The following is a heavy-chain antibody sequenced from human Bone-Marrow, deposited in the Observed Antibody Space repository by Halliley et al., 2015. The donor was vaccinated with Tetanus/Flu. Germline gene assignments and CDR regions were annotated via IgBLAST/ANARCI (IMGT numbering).Heavy chain of an antibody. J-gene: IGHJ4*02. V-gene: IGHV4-34*01. Sequence: GEINHRGSRNYNPSLKSRVTLSVDPSKNQFSLHLNSVTAADTAVYYCARRPDVVVVPSALDYWGQGILVTVSS. CDR2: INHRGSR. CDR3: ARRPDVVVVPSALDY. D-gene: IGHD2-2*01.